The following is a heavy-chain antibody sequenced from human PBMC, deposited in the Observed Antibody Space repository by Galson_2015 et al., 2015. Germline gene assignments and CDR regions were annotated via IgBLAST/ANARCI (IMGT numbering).Heavy chain of an antibody. CDR1: GFTFSSYG. D-gene: IGHD2-15*01. Sequence: SLRLSCAASGFTFSSYGMHWVRQAPGKGLEWVAVIWYDGSNKYYADSVKGRFTISRDNSKNTLYPQMNSLRAEDTAVYYCAREVWGYCSGGSCYSGDYWGQGTLVTVSS. CDR3: AREVWGYCSGGSCYSGDY. J-gene: IGHJ4*02. V-gene: IGHV3-33*01. CDR2: IWYDGSNK.